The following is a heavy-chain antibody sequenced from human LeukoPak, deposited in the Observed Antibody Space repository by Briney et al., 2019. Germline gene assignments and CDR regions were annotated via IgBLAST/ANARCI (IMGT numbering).Heavy chain of an antibody. CDR2: FDPEDGET. J-gene: IGHJ3*02. V-gene: IGHV1-24*01. D-gene: IGHD1-26*01. CDR1: GGTLSSYA. Sequence: ASVKVSYKASGGTLSSYAISWVRQAPGKGLEWMGGFDPEDGETIYAQEFQGRITMTEDTSTDTAYMELSSLRSEDTAVYYCATGDRRWASAFDIWGQGTMVTVSS. CDR3: ATGDRRWASAFDI.